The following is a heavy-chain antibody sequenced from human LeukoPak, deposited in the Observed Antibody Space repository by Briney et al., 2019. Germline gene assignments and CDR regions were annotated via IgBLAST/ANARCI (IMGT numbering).Heavy chain of an antibody. CDR1: GFGVSTYF. CDR2: ICDDGRT. Sequence: PGGSLRLSCAVSGFGVSTYFMTWVRQAPGKGLEWVSVICDDGRTYYADSVKGRFTISRDNSQNAMFLQMNNLRAEDTAVYYCARAPPYYYDSRGYPYERGNYYYGMDVWGQGTTVTVSS. V-gene: IGHV3-53*01. J-gene: IGHJ6*02. D-gene: IGHD3-22*01. CDR3: ARAPPYYYDSRGYPYERGNYYYGMDV.